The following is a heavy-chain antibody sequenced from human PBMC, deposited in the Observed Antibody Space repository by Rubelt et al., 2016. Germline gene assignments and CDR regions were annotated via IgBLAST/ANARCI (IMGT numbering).Heavy chain of an antibody. V-gene: IGHV1-2*06. Sequence: KASGYTFTGYYMHWVRQAPGQGLEWMGRINPNSGGTNYAQKFQGRVTMTRDTSISTAYMELSRLRSDDTAVYYCSRARIAARLGYNWFDPSGQGTLVTVSS. J-gene: IGHJ5*02. CDR2: INPNSGGT. CDR3: SRARIAARLGYNWFDP. CDR1: GYTFTGYY. D-gene: IGHD6-6*01.